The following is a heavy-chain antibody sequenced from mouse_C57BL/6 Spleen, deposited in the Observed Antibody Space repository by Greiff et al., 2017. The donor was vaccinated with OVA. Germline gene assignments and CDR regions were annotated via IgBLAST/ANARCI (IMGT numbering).Heavy chain of an antibody. Sequence: EVQVVESGGGLVKPGGSLKFSCAASGFTFSDYGMHWVRQAPEKGLEWVAYISSGSSTIYYADTVKGRFTISRDNASNTPFLQLTSLRSEDADMYYYARTLEPHVDYWGQGTTLTVSS. CDR1: GFTFSDYG. J-gene: IGHJ2*01. V-gene: IGHV5-17*01. CDR3: ARTLEPHVDY. CDR2: ISSGSSTI.